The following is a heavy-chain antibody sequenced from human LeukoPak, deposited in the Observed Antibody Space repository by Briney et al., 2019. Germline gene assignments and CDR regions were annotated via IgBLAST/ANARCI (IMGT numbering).Heavy chain of an antibody. CDR2: ISSSSSYI. CDR3: ARGRGDGYNIDFYFDY. J-gene: IGHJ4*02. Sequence: GGSLRLSCAASGFTFSSYSMNWVRQAPGKGLEWVSSISSSSSYIYYADSVKGRFTISRDNAKNSLYRQMNSLRAEDTAVYYCARGRGDGYNIDFYFDYWGQGTLVTVSS. CDR1: GFTFSSYS. V-gene: IGHV3-21*01. D-gene: IGHD5-24*01.